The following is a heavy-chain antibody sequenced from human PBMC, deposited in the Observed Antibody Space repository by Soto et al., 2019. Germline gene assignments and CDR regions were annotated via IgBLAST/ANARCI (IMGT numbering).Heavy chain of an antibody. CDR2: IYYSGST. Sequence: SETLSLTCTVSGGSISSYYWSWIRQPPGKGLEWIGYIYYSGSTNYNPSLKSRVTISVDTSKNQFSLKLSSVTAADTAVYYCARLYMVVAATPPLAYSMDVWGQGTTVTVSS. CDR1: GGSISSYY. J-gene: IGHJ6*02. D-gene: IGHD2-15*01. CDR3: ARLYMVVAATPPLAYSMDV. V-gene: IGHV4-59*08.